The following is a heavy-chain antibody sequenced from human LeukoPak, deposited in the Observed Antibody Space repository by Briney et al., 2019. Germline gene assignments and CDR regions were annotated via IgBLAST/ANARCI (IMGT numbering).Heavy chain of an antibody. D-gene: IGHD5-18*01. V-gene: IGHV1-2*02. Sequence: ASVKVSCKASGYTFTGYYMHWVRQAPGQGLEWMGWINPNSGGTNYAQKFQGRVTMTRDTSISTAYMELSRLRSDDTAVYYCAIALNRPGYSYGYLDYWGQGTPVTVSS. CDR2: INPNSGGT. CDR1: GYTFTGYY. J-gene: IGHJ4*02. CDR3: AIALNRPGYSYGYLDY.